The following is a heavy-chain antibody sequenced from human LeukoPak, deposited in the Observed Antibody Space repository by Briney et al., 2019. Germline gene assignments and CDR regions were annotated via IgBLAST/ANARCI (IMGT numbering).Heavy chain of an antibody. D-gene: IGHD2-15*01. J-gene: IGHJ3*02. CDR2: IRYDGDTK. CDR3: VGERGGGYWSGHDAFDI. Sequence: GGSLRLSCAASGFTFRSFGMHWVRQAPGKGLEWVAFIRYDGDTKYYADSVKGRFTISRDNSKSTLYMEMNSLRVEDTAVYYCVGERGGGYWSGHDAFDIWGQGTMVTVSS. CDR1: GFTFRSFG. V-gene: IGHV3-30*02.